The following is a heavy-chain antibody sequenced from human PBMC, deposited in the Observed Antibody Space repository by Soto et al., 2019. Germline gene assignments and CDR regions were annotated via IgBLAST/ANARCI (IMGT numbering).Heavy chain of an antibody. CDR2: VHISEKA. D-gene: IGHD2-8*02. Sequence: SETLSLTCTVSGGSISDDTYYWGWIRQPPGKGLEWIGSVHISEKAYYNPSLKSRVSVLMDTSKNEFSLRLSSVTAADTAVYYCAIHLLCTGGDRWNWFYSWGQGSLVIVSS. CDR3: AIHLLCTGGDRWNWFYS. J-gene: IGHJ5*01. V-gene: IGHV4-39*01. CDR1: GGSISDDTYY.